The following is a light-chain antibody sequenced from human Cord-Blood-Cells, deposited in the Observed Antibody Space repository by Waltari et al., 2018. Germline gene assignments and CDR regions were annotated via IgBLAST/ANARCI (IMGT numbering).Light chain of an antibody. CDR2: TLS. J-gene: IGKJ1*01. CDR3: MQRIEFPWT. CDR1: QRLLDSDDGYTY. Sequence: DIVMTQTSLSLPVTPAEPASISCRSSQRLLDSDDGYTYLEWCLQRPGQLPQLLIYTLSHRASGVPDRFSGSGSGTDFTLKISRVEAEDVGVYYCMQRIEFPWTFGQGTKVEIK. V-gene: IGKV2-40*01.